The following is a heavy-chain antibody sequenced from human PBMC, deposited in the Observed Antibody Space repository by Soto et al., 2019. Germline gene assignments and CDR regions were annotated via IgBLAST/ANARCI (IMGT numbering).Heavy chain of an antibody. D-gene: IGHD4-17*01. Sequence: GGSLRLSCAASGFTFSSYAMSWVRQAPGKGLEWVSAISGSGGSTYYADSVKGRFTISRDNSKNTLYLKMNSLRAEDTAVYYCASPGLGPTTGYYYYGMDVWGQGTTVTVSS. CDR2: ISGSGGST. CDR1: GFTFSSYA. J-gene: IGHJ6*02. V-gene: IGHV3-23*01. CDR3: ASPGLGPTTGYYYYGMDV.